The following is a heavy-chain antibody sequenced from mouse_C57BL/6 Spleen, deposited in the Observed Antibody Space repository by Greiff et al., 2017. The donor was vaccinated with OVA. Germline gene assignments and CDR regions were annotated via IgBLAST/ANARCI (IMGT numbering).Heavy chain of an antibody. CDR3: ARGPDYYAMDY. V-gene: IGHV1-80*01. Sequence: VKLQESGAELVKPGASVKISCKASGYAFSSYWMNWVKQRPGKGLEWIGQIYPGDGDTNYNGKFKGKATLTADKSSSTAYMQLSSLTSEDSAVYFCARGPDYYAMDYWGQGTSVTVSS. J-gene: IGHJ4*01. CDR1: GYAFSSYW. CDR2: IYPGDGDT.